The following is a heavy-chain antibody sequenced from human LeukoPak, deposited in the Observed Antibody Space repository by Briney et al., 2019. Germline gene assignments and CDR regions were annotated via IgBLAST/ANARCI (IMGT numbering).Heavy chain of an antibody. CDR2: INPNSGGT. V-gene: IGHV1-2*02. CDR3: ARDFIQDGSSWYAGGGFFDY. Sequence: GASVKVSCKASGYTFTSYYMHWVRQAPGQGLEWMGWINPNSGGTNYAQKFQGRVTMTRDTSISTAYMELSRLRSDDTAVYYCARDFIQDGSSWYAGGGFFDYWGQGTLVTVSS. J-gene: IGHJ4*02. CDR1: GYTFTSYY. D-gene: IGHD6-13*01.